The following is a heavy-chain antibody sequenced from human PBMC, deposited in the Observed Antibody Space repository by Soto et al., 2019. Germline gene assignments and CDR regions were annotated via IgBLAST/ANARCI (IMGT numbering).Heavy chain of an antibody. J-gene: IGHJ5*02. V-gene: IGHV3-74*01. D-gene: IGHD4-17*01. CDR1: GFTFSSYW. CDR3: AREDGDYSGHNRFDP. CDR2: INSDGSST. Sequence: EVQLVESGGGLVQPGGSLRLSCAASGFTFSSYWMHWVRQAPGKGLVWVSRINSDGSSTSYADSVKGRFTISRDNAKNTLYLQMNSLRAEDTAVYYCAREDGDYSGHNRFDPWGQGTLVTVSS.